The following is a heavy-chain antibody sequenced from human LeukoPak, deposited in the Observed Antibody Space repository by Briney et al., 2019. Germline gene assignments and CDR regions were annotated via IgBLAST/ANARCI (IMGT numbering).Heavy chain of an antibody. D-gene: IGHD6-6*01. J-gene: IGHJ5*02. CDR1: GGSISCSNLY. V-gene: IGHV4-39*01. CDR2: IFYSGST. Sequence: SETLSLTCTVSGGSISCSNLYWGRVRQPPGKGLEWIGNIFYSGSTYYNPSLKSRVTIAIDTSKHQFSLRLNSVTAADTAVYYCAHTARMYSSAFSWGQGTLVTVSS. CDR3: AHTARMYSSAFS.